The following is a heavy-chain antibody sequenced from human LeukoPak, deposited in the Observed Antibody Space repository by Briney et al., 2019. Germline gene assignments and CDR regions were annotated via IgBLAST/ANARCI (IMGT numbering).Heavy chain of an antibody. J-gene: IGHJ6*02. D-gene: IGHD3-3*01. Sequence: SETLSLTCTVSGGSISCYYWSWIRQPPGKGLEWIGYIYYSGSTNYNPSLKSRVTISVDTSKNQFSLKLSSVTAADTAVYYCARDVFDYDFWSGYYVGRKSYGMDVWGQGTTVTVSS. CDR2: IYYSGST. CDR3: ARDVFDYDFWSGYYVGRKSYGMDV. CDR1: GGSISCYY. V-gene: IGHV4-59*01.